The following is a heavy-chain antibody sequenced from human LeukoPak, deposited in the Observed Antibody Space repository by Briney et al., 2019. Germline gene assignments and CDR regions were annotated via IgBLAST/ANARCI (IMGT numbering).Heavy chain of an antibody. Sequence: ASVKVSCKASGYTFTGYYMHWVRQAPGQGLEWMGWISPNSGGTNYAQKFQGRVTMTRDTSISTAYMELSRLRSDDTAVYYCARPGYGDDWYFDLWGRGTLVTVSS. CDR2: ISPNSGGT. CDR3: ARPGYGDDWYFDL. J-gene: IGHJ2*01. CDR1: GYTFTGYY. V-gene: IGHV1-2*02. D-gene: IGHD4-17*01.